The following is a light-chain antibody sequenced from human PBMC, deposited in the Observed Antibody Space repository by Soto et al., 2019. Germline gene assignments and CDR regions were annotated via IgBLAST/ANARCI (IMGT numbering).Light chain of an antibody. CDR1: QSVSSY. J-gene: IGKJ1*01. Sequence: EIVLTQSPATLSLSPGERATLSCRASQSVSSYLDWYQQKPGQAPRLLIYDASNRATGIPARFSGSGSGTDFTLTTSSLEPEDCAVYYCQERSNWPPWTCGLGTKVEIK. CDR3: QERSNWPPWT. V-gene: IGKV3-11*01. CDR2: DAS.